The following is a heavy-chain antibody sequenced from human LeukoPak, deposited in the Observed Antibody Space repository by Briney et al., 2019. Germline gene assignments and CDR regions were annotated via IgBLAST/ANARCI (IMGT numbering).Heavy chain of an antibody. CDR2: IYSGGRT. D-gene: IGHD6-19*01. CDR1: GFTVSSNY. CDR3: ARARGFSVGWAVDAFDI. Sequence: PGGSLRLSCAASGFTVSSNYMSWVRQAPGKGLEWVSVIYSGGRTYNADSVKGRFTISRDKSKNTLYLQMNSLRAEDTAVYYCARARGFSVGWAVDAFDIWGPGTVVTVSS. V-gene: IGHV3-66*01. J-gene: IGHJ3*02.